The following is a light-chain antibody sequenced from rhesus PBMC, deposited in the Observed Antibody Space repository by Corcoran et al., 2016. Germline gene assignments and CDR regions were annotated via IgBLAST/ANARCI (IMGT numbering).Light chain of an antibody. Sequence: DIQMTQSPSSLSASVGDRVTITCRASQGISTYLNWYQQKPGKAPKRLIYAISTLESGVPPRVSGRGSGTDFTLTISSLQPEDFATYYCLQYNSDPPTFGQGTKVEIK. CDR2: AIS. CDR3: LQYNSDPPT. CDR1: QGISTY. V-gene: IGKV1-43*02. J-gene: IGKJ1*01.